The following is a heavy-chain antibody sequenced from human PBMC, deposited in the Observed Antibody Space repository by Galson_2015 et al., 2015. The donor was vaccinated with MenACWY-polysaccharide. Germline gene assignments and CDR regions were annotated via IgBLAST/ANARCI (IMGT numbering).Heavy chain of an antibody. CDR3: TKAGAKYCRGSSCYFNWFDP. V-gene: IGHV3-74*01. D-gene: IGHD2-15*01. J-gene: IGHJ5*02. CDR2: INADGSAT. CDR1: GFSFSTYW. Sequence: SLRLSCAASGFSFSTYWMHWVRHAPGKGLVWVSRINADGSATDYADSVRGRFTISRDNAKNTLYLEMNSLRAEDTAVYYCTKAGAKYCRGSSCYFNWFDPWGQGPLVTVPS.